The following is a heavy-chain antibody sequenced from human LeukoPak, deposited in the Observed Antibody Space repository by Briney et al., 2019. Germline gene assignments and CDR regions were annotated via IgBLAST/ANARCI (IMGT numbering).Heavy chain of an antibody. CDR2: INAGGGNT. CDR3: ANLRRGGGAFDI. CDR1: RFTFDTYA. D-gene: IGHD3-16*01. J-gene: IGHJ3*02. Sequence: GGSLRLSCVASRFTFDTYAMSWVRQAPGKGLEWVSAINAGGGNTYYADSVKGRFTISRDNSKNTLYLQMNSLRAEDKAIYYCANLRRGGGAFDIWGQGTMVTVSS. V-gene: IGHV3-23*01.